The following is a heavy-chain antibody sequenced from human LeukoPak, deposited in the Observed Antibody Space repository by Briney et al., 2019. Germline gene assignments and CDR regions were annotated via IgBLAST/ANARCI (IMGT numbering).Heavy chain of an antibody. CDR2: IIPIFGTA. D-gene: IGHD3-3*01. J-gene: IGHJ6*03. Sequence: SVKVSCKASGGTFSSYAISWVRQVPGQGLEWMGRIIPIFGTANYAQKLQGRVTITTDESTSTAYMELSSLRSEDTAVYYCARGTIFGVVPYYYYMDVWGKGTTVTVSS. CDR1: GGTFSSYA. CDR3: ARGTIFGVVPYYYYMDV. V-gene: IGHV1-69*05.